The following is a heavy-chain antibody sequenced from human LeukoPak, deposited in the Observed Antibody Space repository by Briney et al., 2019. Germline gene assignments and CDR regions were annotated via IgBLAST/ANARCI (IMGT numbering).Heavy chain of an antibody. V-gene: IGHV3-74*01. CDR3: ARVVNYDSSGYSDYFDY. J-gene: IGHJ4*02. Sequence: GGSLRLSCAASGFTFSSYWMHWVRQAPGKGLVWVSRINSDGSSTSYADSVKGRFTISRDNAKNTLYLQMNSLRAEDTAVYYCARVVNYDSSGYSDYFDYWGQGTLVTVSS. D-gene: IGHD3-22*01. CDR2: INSDGSST. CDR1: GFTFSSYW.